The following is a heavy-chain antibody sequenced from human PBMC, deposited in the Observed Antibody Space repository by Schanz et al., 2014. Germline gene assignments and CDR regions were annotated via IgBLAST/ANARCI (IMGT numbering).Heavy chain of an antibody. Sequence: QVQLVQSGVEVKTPGASVKVSCKASGYTFTRSGISWVRQAPGQGLEWMGWIGGSDGNTNFAQKFQGRVTMTTDTSTSTVYMELRSLTSDDSAVYYCARDRDQWDGNYLDYWGQGTLVTVSS. J-gene: IGHJ4*02. D-gene: IGHD1-26*01. CDR2: IGGSDGNT. CDR1: GYTFTRSG. V-gene: IGHV1-18*01. CDR3: ARDRDQWDGNYLDY.